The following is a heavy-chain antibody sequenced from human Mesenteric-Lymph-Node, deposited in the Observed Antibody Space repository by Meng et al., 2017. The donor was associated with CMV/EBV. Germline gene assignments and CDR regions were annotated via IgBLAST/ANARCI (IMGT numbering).Heavy chain of an antibody. J-gene: IGHJ2*01. Sequence: SETLSLTCTVSGGSISSYFWSWIRQPPGKGLEWIGHIHSRGSTDYKSSLKSRVNISVDTSKNQFSLKLSSVTAADTAVYYCARDGSLVAVVDWYFDLWGRGTLVTVSS. D-gene: IGHD2-21*01. CDR3: ARDGSLVAVVDWYFDL. V-gene: IGHV4-59*01. CDR2: IHSRGST. CDR1: GGSISSYF.